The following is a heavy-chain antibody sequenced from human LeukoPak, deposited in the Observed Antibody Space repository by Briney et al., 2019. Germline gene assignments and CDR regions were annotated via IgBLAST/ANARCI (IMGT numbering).Heavy chain of an antibody. D-gene: IGHD1-1*01. CDR2: INPNSGGT. Sequence: GASVKVSCKASGYTFTGYYMHWVRQAPGQGLEWMGWINPNSGGTNYAQKFQGWVTMTRDTSISTAYMELSRLRSDDTAAYYCARGGRYNWNANPNWFDPWGQGTLVTVSS. CDR1: GYTFTGYY. J-gene: IGHJ5*02. CDR3: ARGGRYNWNANPNWFDP. V-gene: IGHV1-2*04.